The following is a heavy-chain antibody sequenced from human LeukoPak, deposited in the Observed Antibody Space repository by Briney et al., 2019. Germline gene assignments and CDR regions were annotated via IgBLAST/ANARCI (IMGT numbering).Heavy chain of an antibody. CDR2: IYPSGST. CDR3: AREYCSSTSCYPGWFDP. CDR1: GGSINSAGYY. V-gene: IGHV4-61*02. D-gene: IGHD2-2*01. Sequence: SQTLSLTCTVSGGSINSAGYYWSWIRQPAGKGLEWIGRIYPSGSTNYNPSLKSRVTISVDTSKNQFSLKLSSVTAADTAVYYCAREYCSSTSCYPGWFDPWGQGTLVTVSS. J-gene: IGHJ5*02.